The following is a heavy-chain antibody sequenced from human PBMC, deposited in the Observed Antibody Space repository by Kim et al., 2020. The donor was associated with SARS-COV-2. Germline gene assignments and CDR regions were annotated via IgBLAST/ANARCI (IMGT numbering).Heavy chain of an antibody. J-gene: IGHJ4*02. CDR3: ARDNDSSGYYFDY. V-gene: IGHV1-69*13. CDR2: IIPVFGTT. CDR1: GGTFSSYA. D-gene: IGHD3-22*01. Sequence: SVKVSCKASGGTFSSYAINWVRQAPGQGLEWMGGIIPVFGTTNYAQRFQGRLTITADESTNTAYMELNSLRSEDTAVYYCARDNDSSGYYFDYWGQGTLVTVSS.